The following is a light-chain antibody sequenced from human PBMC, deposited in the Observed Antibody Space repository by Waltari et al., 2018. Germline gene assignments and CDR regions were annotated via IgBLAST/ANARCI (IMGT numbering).Light chain of an antibody. Sequence: QSALTQPASVSGSPGQSITISCTGTSSDIGKYNYVSWYQHLPGKVPKVMISEVTKRPSGVSNRVAGSKSGNAASLTISGLQADDEAEYYCCSDAGSGTYVFGTGTKLTVV. CDR1: SSDIGKYNY. CDR2: EVT. V-gene: IGLV2-23*02. CDR3: CSDAGSGTYV. J-gene: IGLJ1*01.